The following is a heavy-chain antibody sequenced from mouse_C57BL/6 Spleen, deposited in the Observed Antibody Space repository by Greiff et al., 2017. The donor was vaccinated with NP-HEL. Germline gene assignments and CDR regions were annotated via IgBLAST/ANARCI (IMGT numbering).Heavy chain of an antibody. CDR1: GYTFPSYD. CDR2: IYPRDGST. Sequence: QVQLKEPGPELVKPGASVKLSCKASGYTFPSYDINWVKQRTGRGLEWIGWIYPRDGSTKYNEKFKGKARVTVDTSSSTACMELHSLASEDSAVYLCASDKPASETDYAMDYWGQGTSVNVSS. CDR3: ASDKPASETDYAMDY. J-gene: IGHJ4*01. V-gene: IGHV1-85*01.